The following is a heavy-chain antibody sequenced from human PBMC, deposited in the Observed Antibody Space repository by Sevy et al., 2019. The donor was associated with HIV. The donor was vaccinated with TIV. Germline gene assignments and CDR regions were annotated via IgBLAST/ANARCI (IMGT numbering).Heavy chain of an antibody. Sequence: GGSLRLACAASGFTFSNAWMSWVRQAPGKGLEWVGRIKSKSDGGARDFAAPAKGRFIISIDDSKSMLYLQMSSLKTADTALYYCSAGVGMSDFESWGRGTQVTVSS. CDR3: SAGVGMSDFES. V-gene: IGHV3-15*01. D-gene: IGHD1-26*01. J-gene: IGHJ4*02. CDR1: GFTFSNAW. CDR2: IKSKSDGGAR.